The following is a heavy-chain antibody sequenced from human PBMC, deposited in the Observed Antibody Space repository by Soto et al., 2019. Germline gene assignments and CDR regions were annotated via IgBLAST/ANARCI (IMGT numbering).Heavy chain of an antibody. CDR2: IYYSGST. J-gene: IGHJ5*02. CDR1: GGSISSSSYY. D-gene: IGHD2-21*01. CDR3: ARQRWGQTVVDWFDP. Sequence: PSETLSLTCSVSGGSISSSSYYWGWIRQPPGKGLEWIGSIYYSGSTYYNPSLKSRVTISVDTSKNQFSLKLSSVTAADTALYYCARQRWGQTVVDWFDPWGQGTLVTVSS. V-gene: IGHV4-39*01.